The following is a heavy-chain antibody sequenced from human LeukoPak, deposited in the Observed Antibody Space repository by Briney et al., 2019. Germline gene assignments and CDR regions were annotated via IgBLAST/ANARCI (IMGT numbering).Heavy chain of an antibody. J-gene: IGHJ6*03. CDR2: ISGSGGST. V-gene: IGHV3-23*01. Sequence: GGSLRLSCAASGFTFSSYAMTWVRQAPGEGLEWVSGISGSGGSTYYADSVKGRFSISRDSSKNTLYLQMNSLRAEGTAVYYCAKGYGDYVFYYMDVWGKGTTVTVSS. CDR3: AKGYGDYVFYYMDV. CDR1: GFTFSSYA. D-gene: IGHD4-17*01.